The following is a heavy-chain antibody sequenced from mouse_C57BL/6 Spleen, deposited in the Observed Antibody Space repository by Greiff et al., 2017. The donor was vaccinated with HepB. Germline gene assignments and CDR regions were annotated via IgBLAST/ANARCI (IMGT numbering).Heavy chain of an antibody. J-gene: IGHJ1*03. D-gene: IGHD2-4*01. V-gene: IGHV1-42*01. Sequence: EVQLQQSGPELVEPGASVKISCKASGYSFTGYYMNWVKQSPEKSLEWIGEINPSTGGTTYNQKFKAKATLTVDKSSSTAYMQLKSLTSEDSAVYYCARSGNYDYDWYFDVWGTGTTVTVSS. CDR3: ARSGNYDYDWYFDV. CDR2: INPSTGGT. CDR1: GYSFTGYY.